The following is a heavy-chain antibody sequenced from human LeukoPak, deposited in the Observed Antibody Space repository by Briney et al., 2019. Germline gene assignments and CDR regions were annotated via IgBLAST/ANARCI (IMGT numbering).Heavy chain of an antibody. CDR1: GGSISSGDYY. J-gene: IGHJ3*02. CDR2: IYYSGST. CDR3: AREPTVVTGAFDI. Sequence: SETLSLTCTVSGGSISSGDYYWSWIRQPPGKGLEWIGYIYYSGSTYYNPSLKSRVTISVDTSKNQFSLKLSSVTAADTAVYYCAREPTVVTGAFDIWGQGTMATVSS. D-gene: IGHD4-23*01. V-gene: IGHV4-30-4*08.